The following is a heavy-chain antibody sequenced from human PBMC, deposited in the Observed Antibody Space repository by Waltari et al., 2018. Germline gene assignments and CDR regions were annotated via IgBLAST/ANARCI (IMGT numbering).Heavy chain of an antibody. CDR2: IRSKASGGTT. Sequence: EVQLVESGGGLVQPGRSLRLSCTGSGFTFGDHGMRWVRQAPGKGLEWVGFIRSKASGGTTEYAASVKGRFTISREDSKSIAYLQMNSLKTEDTAVYYCTRDHRIVVVPAALFDYWGQGTLVTVSS. CDR1: GFTFGDHG. J-gene: IGHJ4*02. D-gene: IGHD2-2*01. V-gene: IGHV3-49*04. CDR3: TRDHRIVVVPAALFDY.